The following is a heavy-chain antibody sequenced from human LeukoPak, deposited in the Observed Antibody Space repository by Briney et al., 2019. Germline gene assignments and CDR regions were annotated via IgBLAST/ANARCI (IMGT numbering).Heavy chain of an antibody. D-gene: IGHD5-18*01. CDR2: IYYSGST. J-gene: IGHJ4*02. CDR1: GGSISSYY. CDR3: ARGTAGYSNG. V-gene: IGHV4-59*01. Sequence: PSETLSLTCSVSGGSISSYYWSWIRQPPGEGLEWIGHIYYSGSTNYNPSLKSRVTISIDTSKNQFSLRLSSVTAADTAVYYCARGTAGYSNGWGQGTLVTVSS.